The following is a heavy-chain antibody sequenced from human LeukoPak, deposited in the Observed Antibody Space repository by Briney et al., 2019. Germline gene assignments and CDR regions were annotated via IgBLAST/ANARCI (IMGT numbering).Heavy chain of an antibody. CDR2: IWYDGSNK. V-gene: IGHV3-33*01. J-gene: IGHJ5*02. D-gene: IGHD3-22*01. CDR3: ASRPPHYDSSGYLT. CDR1: GFTFSIYG. Sequence: PGRSLRLPCAASGFTFSIYGMHWVRQAPGKGLEWVAVIWYDGSNKYYADSVKGRFTISRDNSKNTLYLQMNSLRAEDTAVYYCASRPPHYDSSGYLTWGQGTLVTVSS.